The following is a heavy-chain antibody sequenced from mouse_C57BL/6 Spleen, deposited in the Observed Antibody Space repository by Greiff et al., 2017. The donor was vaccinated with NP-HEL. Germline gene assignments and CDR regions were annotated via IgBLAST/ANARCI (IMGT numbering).Heavy chain of an antibody. CDR2: IYPGDGDT. CDR1: GYAFSSYW. J-gene: IGHJ3*01. D-gene: IGHD2-3*01. Sequence: VKLMESGAELVKPGASVKISCKASGYAFSSYWMNWVKQRPGKGLEWIGQIYPGDGDTNYNGKFKGKATLTADQSSSTAYMQLSSLTSEDSAVYFCARKDGYYESFAYWGQGTLVTVSA. V-gene: IGHV1-80*01. CDR3: ARKDGYYESFAY.